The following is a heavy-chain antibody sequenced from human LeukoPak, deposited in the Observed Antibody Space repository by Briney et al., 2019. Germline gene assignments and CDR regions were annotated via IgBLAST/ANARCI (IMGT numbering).Heavy chain of an antibody. CDR3: ARGVDTAMVGYY. CDR1: SGSISSGDYY. J-gene: IGHJ4*02. Sequence: PSETLSLTCTVSSGSISSGDYYWSWIRQPPGKGLEWIGYIYYSGSTYYNPSLKSRVTISVDTSKNQFSLKLSSVTAADTAVYYCARGVDTAMVGYYWGQGTLVTVSS. D-gene: IGHD5-18*01. CDR2: IYYSGST. V-gene: IGHV4-30-4*01.